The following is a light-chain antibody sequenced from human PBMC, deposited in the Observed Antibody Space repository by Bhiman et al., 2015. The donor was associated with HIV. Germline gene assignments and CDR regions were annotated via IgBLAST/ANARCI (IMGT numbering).Light chain of an antibody. V-gene: IGLV1-36*01. CDR1: SSNIGNNA. CDR3: AAWDDSLKWGV. Sequence: QSVLTQPPSVSEAPRQRVTISCSGSSSNIGNNAVNWYQQLPGKAPKLLIYYDDLLPSGVSDRFSGSKSGTSASLAISGLQSEDEADYYCAAWDDSLKWGVFGGGTKLTVL. J-gene: IGLJ2*01. CDR2: YDD.